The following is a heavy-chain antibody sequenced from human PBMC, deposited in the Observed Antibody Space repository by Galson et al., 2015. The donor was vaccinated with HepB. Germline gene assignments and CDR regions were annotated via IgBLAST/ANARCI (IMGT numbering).Heavy chain of an antibody. CDR1: GFTVSSNY. D-gene: IGHD6-13*01. CDR2: IYSGGST. Sequence: SLRLSCAASGFTVSSNYMSWVRQAPGRGLEWVSVIYSGGSTYYADSVKGRFTISSDNSKNTLYLQMNSLRDEDTAVYYCSRRAAAGSGAYFDYWGQGTLVTVSS. CDR3: SRRAAAGSGAYFDY. V-gene: IGHV3-53*01. J-gene: IGHJ4*02.